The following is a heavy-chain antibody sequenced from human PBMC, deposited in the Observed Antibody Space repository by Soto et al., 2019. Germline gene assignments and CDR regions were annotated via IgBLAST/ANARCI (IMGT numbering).Heavy chain of an antibody. V-gene: IGHV3-30-3*01. CDR2: ISYDGSNK. J-gene: IGHJ6*02. CDR1: GFTSSSYA. Sequence: XGSLRLSCAASGFTSSSYAMHWVRQAPGKGLEWVAVISYDGSNKYYADSVKGRFTISRDNSKNTLYLQMNSLRAEDTAVYYCERSPITGTPLYYYRMDVWGQGTKVTVS. D-gene: IGHD1-7*01. CDR3: ERSPITGTPLYYYRMDV.